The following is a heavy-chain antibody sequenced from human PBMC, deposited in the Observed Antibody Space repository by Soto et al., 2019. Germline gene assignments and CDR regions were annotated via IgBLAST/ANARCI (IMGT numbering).Heavy chain of an antibody. CDR3: ATEYSSSSSFAY. J-gene: IGHJ4*02. CDR1: GGSVSSGSYY. V-gene: IGHV4-61*01. Sequence: SETLSLTCTVSGGSVSSGSYYWSWIRQPPGKGLEWIGYIYYSGSTNYNPSLKSRVTISVDTSKNQFSLKLSSVTAADTAVYYCATEYSSSSSFAYWGQGTLVTVSS. CDR2: IYYSGST. D-gene: IGHD6-6*01.